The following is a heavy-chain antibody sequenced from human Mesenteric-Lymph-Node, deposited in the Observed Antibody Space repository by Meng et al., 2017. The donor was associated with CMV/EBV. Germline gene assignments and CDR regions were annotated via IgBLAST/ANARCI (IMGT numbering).Heavy chain of an antibody. V-gene: IGHV4-59*01. Sequence: SETLSLTCTVSGGSIGTYYWTWIRQPPGKGLEWIGYIYYSGTTHYNPSLTTRVTMSVDTPKDQSSLKLSSVTAADTAVYYCAREGHGTGPTYDYYYGLDVWGQGTTVTVSS. CDR1: GGSIGTYY. CDR2: IYYSGTT. J-gene: IGHJ6*02. CDR3: AREGHGTGPTYDYYYGLDV. D-gene: IGHD3-10*01.